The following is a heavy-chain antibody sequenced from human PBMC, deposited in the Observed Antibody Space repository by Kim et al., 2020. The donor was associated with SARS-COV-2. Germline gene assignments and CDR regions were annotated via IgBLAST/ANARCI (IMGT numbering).Heavy chain of an antibody. Sequence: SGSTNYNPSLKSRVTISGDTSKNQFSLKLSSVTAADTAVYYCARGSDFDYWGQGTLVTVSS. CDR3: ARGSDFDY. J-gene: IGHJ4*02. V-gene: IGHV4-34*01. CDR2: SGST.